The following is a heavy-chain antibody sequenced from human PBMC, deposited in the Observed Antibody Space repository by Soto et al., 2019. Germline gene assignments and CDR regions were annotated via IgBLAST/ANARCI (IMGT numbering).Heavy chain of an antibody. Sequence: SETLSLTCSVSGDSISTVDYFWAWIRQPPGQALEYIGYIYKSTTTYYNPSFEGRVAISLDTSKSQFSLTVTSVTAADTAVYFCARGRYRPPGRCFTNWFDSWGKGPLVTVYS. V-gene: IGHV4-30-4*01. J-gene: IGHJ5*01. D-gene: IGHD2-8*01. CDR2: IYKSTTT. CDR1: GDSISTVDYF. CDR3: ARGRYRPPGRCFTNWFDS.